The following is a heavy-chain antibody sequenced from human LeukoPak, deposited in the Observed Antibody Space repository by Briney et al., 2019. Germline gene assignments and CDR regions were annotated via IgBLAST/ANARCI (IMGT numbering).Heavy chain of an antibody. CDR2: IRYDGSNK. Sequence: PGGSLRLSCAASGFTFSSYGMHWVRQAPGKGLEWVAFIRYDGSNKYYADSVKGRFTISRDNSKNTLYLQMNSLRAEDTAVYYCVGRLAGIAAAVFDYWGQGTLVTVSS. J-gene: IGHJ4*02. CDR3: VGRLAGIAAAVFDY. D-gene: IGHD6-13*01. CDR1: GFTFSSYG. V-gene: IGHV3-30*02.